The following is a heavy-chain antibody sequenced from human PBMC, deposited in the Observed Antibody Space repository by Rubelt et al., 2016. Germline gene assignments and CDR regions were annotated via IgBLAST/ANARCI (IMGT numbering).Heavy chain of an antibody. V-gene: IGHV1-2*02. CDR2: INPNSGVT. J-gene: IGHJ4*02. CDR1: GYTFTSYA. D-gene: IGHD6-13*01. CDR3: ARGGTGYGRLGGY. Sequence: QVQLVQSGSELKKPGASVKVSCKASGYTFTSYAMNWVRQAPGQGLEWMGWINPNSGVTKYAQKIQGRVTMTRDTSINTAYTEPSSLRSDDTAVYDCARGGTGYGRLGGYWGQGTLVTVSS.